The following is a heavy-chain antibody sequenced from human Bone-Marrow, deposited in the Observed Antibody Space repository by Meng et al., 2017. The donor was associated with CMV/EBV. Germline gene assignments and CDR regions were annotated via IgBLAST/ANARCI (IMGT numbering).Heavy chain of an antibody. J-gene: IGHJ6*02. CDR2: ISYDGSNK. CDR3: ARDLRSSGSYYYYYGMDV. CDR1: GFTFSSYA. D-gene: IGHD6-19*01. V-gene: IGHV3-30*04. Sequence: GGSLRLSCAASGFTFSSYAMHWVRQAPGKGLEWVAVISYDGSNKYYADSVKGRFTISRDNSKNTLYLQMNSLRAEDTVVYYCARDLRSSGSYYYYYGMDVWGQGTTVTVSS.